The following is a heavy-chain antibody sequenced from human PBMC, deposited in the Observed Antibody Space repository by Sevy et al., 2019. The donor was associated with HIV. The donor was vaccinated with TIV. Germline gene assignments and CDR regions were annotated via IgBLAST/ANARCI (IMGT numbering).Heavy chain of an antibody. CDR2: ISYDGSNK. CDR1: GFTFSSYG. J-gene: IGHJ3*02. V-gene: IGHV3-30-3*01. Sequence: GGSLRLSCAAFGFTFSSYGMHWVRQAPGKGLEWVAVISYDGSNKYYADSVKGRFTISRDNSKTTLYLQMNSLRAEDTAVYYCARGAVVGVTTDAFDIWGQGTMVTVSS. CDR3: ARGAVVGVTTDAFDI. D-gene: IGHD3-10*01.